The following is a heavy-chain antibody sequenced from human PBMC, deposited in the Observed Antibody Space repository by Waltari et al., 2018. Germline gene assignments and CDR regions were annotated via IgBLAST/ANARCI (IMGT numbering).Heavy chain of an antibody. V-gene: IGHV4-30-2*03. J-gene: IGHJ4*02. CDR2: IYHSGST. D-gene: IGHD4-4*01. CDR1: GGSISSGGYS. Sequence: QLQLQESGSGLVKPSQTLSLTCAVSGGSISSGGYSWSWIRQPPGKGLEWIGYIYHSGSTYYNPSLKSRVTISVDTSKNQFSLKLSSVTAADTAVYYCARLSSNYFDYWGQGTLVTVSS. CDR3: ARLSSNYFDY.